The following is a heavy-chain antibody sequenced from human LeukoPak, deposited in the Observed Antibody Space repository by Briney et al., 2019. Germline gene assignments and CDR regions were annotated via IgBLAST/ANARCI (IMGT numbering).Heavy chain of an antibody. CDR3: AKDPYYYGSGNYLDY. V-gene: IGHV3-23*01. CDR1: GFTFSSHG. D-gene: IGHD3-10*01. J-gene: IGHJ4*02. Sequence: GGTLRLSCAASGFTFSSHGMSWVRQAPGKGLEWVSGIVGGAGGTYYADSVEGRFTISRDNSKNTLYLQMNSLRAEDTAVYYCAKDPYYYGSGNYLDYWGQGTLVTVSS. CDR2: IVGGAGGT.